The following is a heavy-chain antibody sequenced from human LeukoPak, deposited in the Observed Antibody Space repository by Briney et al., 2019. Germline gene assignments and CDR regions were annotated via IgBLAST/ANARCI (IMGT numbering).Heavy chain of an antibody. CDR3: ARDKRRGSYEGDAFDI. J-gene: IGHJ3*02. CDR2: INWNGGST. Sequence: GGSLRLSCAASGFTFDDYGMSWVRQAPGKGLEWVSGINWNGGSTGYADSVKGRFTISRDNAKNSLYLQMNSLRAEDTAVYYCARDKRRGSYEGDAFDIWGQGTMVTVSS. V-gene: IGHV3-20*04. CDR1: GFTFDDYG. D-gene: IGHD1-26*01.